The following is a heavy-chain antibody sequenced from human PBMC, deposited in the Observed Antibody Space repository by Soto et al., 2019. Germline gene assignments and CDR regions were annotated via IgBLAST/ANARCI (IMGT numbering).Heavy chain of an antibody. CDR3: ATESGSTYGYFDH. CDR1: GGSVASDEDY. Sequence: SETLSLTCTVSGGSVASDEDYWTWIRQSPGKGLEWIGYISNSGSTGYNPSLKTRLSMSVDRSKNQFTLRLTSVTAADTAVYFCATESGSTYGYFDHWGQGTQVTVSS. J-gene: IGHJ4*02. V-gene: IGHV4-30-4*01. CDR2: ISNSGST. D-gene: IGHD5-18*01.